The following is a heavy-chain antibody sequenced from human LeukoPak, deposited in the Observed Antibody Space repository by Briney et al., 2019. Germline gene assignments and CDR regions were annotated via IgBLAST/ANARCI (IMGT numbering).Heavy chain of an antibody. CDR3: ARGGYSGYDSTFDY. CDR1: GYTFTGYY. D-gene: IGHD5-12*01. CDR2: INPNSGGA. J-gene: IGHJ4*02. V-gene: IGHV1-2*02. Sequence: GASVKVSCKASGYTFTGYYMHWVRQAPGQGLEWMGWINPNSGGADYAQKFQGRVTMTRDTSISTAYMELSRLRSDDTAVYYCARGGYSGYDSTFDYWGQGTLVTVSS.